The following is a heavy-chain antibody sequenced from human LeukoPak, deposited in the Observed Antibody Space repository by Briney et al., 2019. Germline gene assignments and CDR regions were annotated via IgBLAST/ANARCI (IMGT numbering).Heavy chain of an antibody. D-gene: IGHD6-19*01. CDR3: ARGGSGMTVSLFAS. V-gene: IGHV6-1*01. Sequence: SQTLSLTCAISGDSVSSNSAAWNWIRQSPSRGLEWLGRTYYRSKWYDVYAVSVKSRTTINADTSKNQFSLQLRSVTPDDTAVYYCARGGSGMTVSLFASWGQGTLVTVSS. CDR1: GDSVSSNSAA. J-gene: IGHJ4*02. CDR2: TYYRSKWYD.